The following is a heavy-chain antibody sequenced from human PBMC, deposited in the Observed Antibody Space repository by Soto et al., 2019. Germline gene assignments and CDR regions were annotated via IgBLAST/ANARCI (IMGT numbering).Heavy chain of an antibody. CDR1: GGSISSYY. CDR3: ARAVAGNFDY. CDR2: IYYSGST. J-gene: IGHJ4*02. Sequence: SETLSLTCTVSGGSISSYYWSWIRQPPGKGLEWIGYIYYSGSTNYNPSLKSRVTISVDTSKNQFSLKLSSVTAADTAVYYCARAVAGNFDYWGQGTLVTVSS. V-gene: IGHV4-59*01. D-gene: IGHD6-19*01.